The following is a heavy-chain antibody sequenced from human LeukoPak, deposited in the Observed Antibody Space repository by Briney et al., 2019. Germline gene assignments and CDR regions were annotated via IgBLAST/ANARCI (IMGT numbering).Heavy chain of an antibody. CDR2: IKKKTDGGTT. Sequence: GGSLRLSCAASGFTFTNAWMNWVRQAPGKGLEWVGRIKKKTDGGTTDYAAPVKGRFTISRDDSKNTLYLQMNSLKTEDTAVYYCTTDYFDYWGQGTLVTVSS. J-gene: IGHJ4*02. CDR3: TTDYFDY. V-gene: IGHV3-15*01. CDR1: GFTFTNAW.